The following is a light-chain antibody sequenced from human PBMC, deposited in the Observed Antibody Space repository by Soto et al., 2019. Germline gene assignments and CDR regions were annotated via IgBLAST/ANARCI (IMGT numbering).Light chain of an antibody. J-gene: IGLJ1*01. CDR1: SSDVGAYDY. CDR2: EVS. CDR3: SSYTTSSTRV. V-gene: IGLV2-14*03. Sequence: QSVLTQPASVTGSLGQSTTISYTRTSSDVGAYDYVSWYQQHPDKAPKLMIYEVSYRPSGVSNRFSGSKSVNTATLTISGLQAEDEADYYCSSYTTSSTRVFGTGTKVTVL.